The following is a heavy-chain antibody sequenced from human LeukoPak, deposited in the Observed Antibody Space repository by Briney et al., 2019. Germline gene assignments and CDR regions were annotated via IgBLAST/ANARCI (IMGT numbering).Heavy chain of an antibody. Sequence: SETLSLTCAVSGYSISSGYYWGWIRDPPGKGLEWTGSIYHSGSTYYNPSLKSRVTISVDTSKNQFSLKLSSVTAADTSVYYCARDRSGAPLGWFDPWGQGTLVTVSS. CDR1: GYSISSGYY. J-gene: IGHJ5*02. CDR2: IYHSGST. D-gene: IGHD3-16*02. V-gene: IGHV4-38-2*02. CDR3: ARDRSGAPLGWFDP.